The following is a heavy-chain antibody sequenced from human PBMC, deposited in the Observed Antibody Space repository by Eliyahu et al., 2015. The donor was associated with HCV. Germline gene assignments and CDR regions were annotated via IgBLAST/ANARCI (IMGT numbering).Heavy chain of an antibody. CDR1: GFXFXNXW. D-gene: IGHD1-1*01. J-gene: IGHJ4*02. CDR2: IKSKTDGGTT. Sequence: EVQLVESGGGLVXPGGSLXLSXXASGFXFXNXWMSWVRQAPGKGLEWVGRIKSKTDGGTTDYAAPVKGRFTISRDDXKNTLYLQMNSLKTEDTAVYYCTTDALWDWNDSYYFDYWGQGTLVTVSS. CDR3: TTDALWDWNDSYYFDY. V-gene: IGHV3-15*01.